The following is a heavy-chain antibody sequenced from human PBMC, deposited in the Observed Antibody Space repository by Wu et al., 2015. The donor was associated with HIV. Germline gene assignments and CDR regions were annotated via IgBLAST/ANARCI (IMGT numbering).Heavy chain of an antibody. CDR3: ARNLNYYDSSGYYYDAFDI. V-gene: IGHV1-69*13. J-gene: IGHJ3*02. CDR2: IIPIFGTA. CDR1: GGTFSSYA. D-gene: IGHD3-22*01. Sequence: QVQLVQSGAEVKKPGSSVKVSCKASGGTFSSYAISWVRQAPGQGLEWMGRIIPIFGTANYAQKFQGRVTITADESTSTAYMELSSLRSEDTAVYYCARNLNYYDSSGYYYDAFDIWGQGTMVTVSS.